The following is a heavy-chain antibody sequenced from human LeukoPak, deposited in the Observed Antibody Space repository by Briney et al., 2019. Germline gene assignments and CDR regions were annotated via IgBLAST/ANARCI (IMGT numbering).Heavy chain of an antibody. D-gene: IGHD2-2*01. Sequence: SVKVSCKVSGGTFSSYTISWVRQAPGQGLEWMGRIIPILGIANYAQKFQGRVTITADKSTSTAYMELSSLRSEDTAVYYCARSSVVPAAISDPWGQGTLVTVSS. CDR1: GGTFSSYT. CDR2: IIPILGIA. V-gene: IGHV1-69*02. J-gene: IGHJ5*02. CDR3: ARSSVVPAAISDP.